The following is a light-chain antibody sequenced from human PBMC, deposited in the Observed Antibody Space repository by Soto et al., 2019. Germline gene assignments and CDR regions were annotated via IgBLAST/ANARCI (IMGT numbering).Light chain of an antibody. CDR3: SSYTSSSTRV. CDR1: SSDVGGYNY. CDR2: DVD. Sequence: QSVLTQPASVSGSPGQSIPISCTGTSSDVGGYNYVSWYQHHPGKAPKLIIYDVDNRPSGVSDRFSGSKAGNTASLTISGVQAEDEADYYCSSYTSSSTRVFGTGTKLTVL. J-gene: IGLJ1*01. V-gene: IGLV2-14*03.